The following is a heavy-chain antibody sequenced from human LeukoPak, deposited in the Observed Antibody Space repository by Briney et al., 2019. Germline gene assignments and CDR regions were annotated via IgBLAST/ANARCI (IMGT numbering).Heavy chain of an antibody. V-gene: IGHV1-18*01. Sequence: ASVKVSCKASGYTFASYAISWIRQAPGQGLEWMGWISTYNGNTNYAQKLQGRLTMTTDTATSTAYLELRSLTSDDTAVYYCAREGLRSIAARRGTRDYMDVWGKGTTVIVSS. D-gene: IGHD6-6*01. CDR2: ISTYNGNT. CDR1: GYTFASYA. CDR3: AREGLRSIAARRGTRDYMDV. J-gene: IGHJ6*03.